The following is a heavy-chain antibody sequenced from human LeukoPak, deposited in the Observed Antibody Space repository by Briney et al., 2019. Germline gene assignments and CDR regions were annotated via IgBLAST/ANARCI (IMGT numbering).Heavy chain of an antibody. D-gene: IGHD3-22*01. J-gene: IGHJ4*02. CDR3: ARDRPTMIVVVTDFDY. V-gene: IGHV1-18*01. CDR2: ISAYNGNT. CDR1: GYTFASYG. Sequence: ASVKVSCKASGYTFASYGISWVRQAPGQGLEWMGWISAYNGNTNYAQKLQGRVTMTTDTSTSTAYMELRSLRSDDTAVYYCARDRPTMIVVVTDFDYWGQGTLVTVSS.